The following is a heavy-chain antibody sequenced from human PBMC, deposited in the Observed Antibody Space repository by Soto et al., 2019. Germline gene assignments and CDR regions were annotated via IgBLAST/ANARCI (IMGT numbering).Heavy chain of an antibody. V-gene: IGHV6-1*01. J-gene: IGHJ4*02. D-gene: IGHD1-26*01. CDR1: GDSVPSNSAA. CDR2: TYYRSKWYN. Sequence: SQTLSLTCGISGDSVPSNSAAWNWIRQSPSRGPEWLGRTYYRSKWYNDYAVSVKSRITINADTSKNQFSLQLNSVTPEDTAVYYCARIVGATVDYWGQGTLVTVSS. CDR3: ARIVGATVDY.